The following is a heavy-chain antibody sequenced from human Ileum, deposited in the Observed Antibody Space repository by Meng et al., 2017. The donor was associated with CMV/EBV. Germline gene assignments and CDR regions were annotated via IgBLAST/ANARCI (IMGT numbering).Heavy chain of an antibody. J-gene: IGHJ6*02. Sequence: SETLSLTCAVYDGSFSGYYWSWIRQPPGKGLEWLGEISHTGSTNYNPSLKSRVTISVETSKNQFSLKLSSVTAADTAVYYCARGSYDFWGGSRGRYGMDVWGQGTTVTVSS. CDR2: ISHTGST. D-gene: IGHD3-3*01. V-gene: IGHV4-34*01. CDR3: ARGSYDFWGGSRGRYGMDV. CDR1: DGSFSGYY.